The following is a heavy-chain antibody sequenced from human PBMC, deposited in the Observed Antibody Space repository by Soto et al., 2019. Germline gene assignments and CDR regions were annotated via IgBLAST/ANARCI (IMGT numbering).Heavy chain of an antibody. V-gene: IGHV1-58*01. CDR1: GFTFTSSA. J-gene: IGHJ6*02. Sequence: SVKVSCKATGFTFTSSAVQWVRQARGQRLEWIGWIVVGSGNTNYAQKFQERVTITRDMSTSTAYMELSSLRSEDTAVYYCAAPLYYDFWSGPYGMDVWGQGTTVTVSS. CDR2: IVVGSGNT. CDR3: AAPLYYDFWSGPYGMDV. D-gene: IGHD3-3*01.